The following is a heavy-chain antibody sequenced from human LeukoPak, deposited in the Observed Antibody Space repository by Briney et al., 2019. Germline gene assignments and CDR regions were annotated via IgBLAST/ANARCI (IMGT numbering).Heavy chain of an antibody. CDR1: GGSFSDYY. V-gene: IGHV4-34*01. CDR3: ARRVRGVNDAFDI. J-gene: IGHJ3*02. CDR2: INHSGST. D-gene: IGHD3-10*01. Sequence: PSETLSLTCAVYGGSFSDYYWSWIRQPPGKGLEWIGEINHSGSTNYNPPLKSRVTISVDTSKNHFSLKLRFMTAADTAVYYCARRVRGVNDAFDIWGQGTMVTVSS.